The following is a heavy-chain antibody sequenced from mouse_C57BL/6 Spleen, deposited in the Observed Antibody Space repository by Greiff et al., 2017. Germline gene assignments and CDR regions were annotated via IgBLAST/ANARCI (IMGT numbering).Heavy chain of an antibody. J-gene: IGHJ2*01. D-gene: IGHD4-1*01. CDR2: IFPGSGGA. CDR3: ARLLGPPY. CDR1: GYTFTVYW. V-gene: IGHV1-9*01. Sequence: QVQLQQSGAELMKPGASVQLSCKATGYTFTVYWIEWVKQRPGHGLEWIGEIFPGSGGANYNEEFKGKAPFTADPSSNTADLQLSSLTTEDSAIYFCARLLGPPYWGQGTTLTVSA.